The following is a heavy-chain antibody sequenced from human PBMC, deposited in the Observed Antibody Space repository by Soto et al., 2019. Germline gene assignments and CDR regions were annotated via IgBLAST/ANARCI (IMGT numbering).Heavy chain of an antibody. D-gene: IGHD3-10*01. Sequence: EVQLVESGGGLVQSGGSLRLSCAASGFTFSSYWMHWVRQAPGKGLVWVSRIKGDGVSTNYADSVKGRFTISRDNAKDTVFLQMNGLRADDTAVYYCARGAMGNYYNDYWGQGTLVPVSS. CDR1: GFTFSSYW. V-gene: IGHV3-74*01. CDR3: ARGAMGNYYNDY. CDR2: IKGDGVST. J-gene: IGHJ4*02.